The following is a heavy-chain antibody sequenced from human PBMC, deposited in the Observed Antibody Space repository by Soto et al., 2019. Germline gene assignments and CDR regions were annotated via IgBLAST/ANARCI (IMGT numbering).Heavy chain of an antibody. CDR2: IIPMLTVT. V-gene: IGHV1-69*02. D-gene: IGHD2-2*01. Sequence: QVHLEQSGAEVKKPGSSVKVSCKAAGGTFSTYTLIWVRQAPGQGLEWMGRIIPMLTVTNSAQKFQGRVTLTADKSTSTAFTELTRLTSDDTAVYYCSIGSWSAETFDVWGQGTMVTVSS. CDR3: SIGSWSAETFDV. CDR1: GGTFSTYT. J-gene: IGHJ3*01.